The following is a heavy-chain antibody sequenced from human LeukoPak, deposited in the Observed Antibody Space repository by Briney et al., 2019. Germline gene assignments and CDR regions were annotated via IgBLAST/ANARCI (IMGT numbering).Heavy chain of an antibody. V-gene: IGHV4-39*07. Sequence: SETLSLTCTVSGGSISSSSYYWGWIRQPPGKGLEWIGSIYYSGSTYYNPSLKSRVTISVDTSKNQFSLKLSSVTAADTAVYYCARHVGINWSFDYWGQGTLVTVSS. CDR1: GGSISSSSYY. D-gene: IGHD1-20*01. CDR2: IYYSGST. CDR3: ARHVGINWSFDY. J-gene: IGHJ4*02.